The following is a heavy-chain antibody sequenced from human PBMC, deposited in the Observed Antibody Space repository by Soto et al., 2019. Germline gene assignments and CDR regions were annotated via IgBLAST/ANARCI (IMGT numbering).Heavy chain of an antibody. D-gene: IGHD3-3*01. J-gene: IGHJ4*02. CDR2: ITISGGST. CDR3: ASYRITIFGVLIIGGGLT. V-gene: IGHV3-23*01. CDR1: GFAISSYT. Sequence: GGSLRLSCAASGFAISSYTMTWVRQAPGRGLEWVSTITISGGSTYYADSVKGRFTISRDNSKSTLYLQMSSLRAEDTAIYYCASYRITIFGVLIIGGGLTWGQGTLVTVSS.